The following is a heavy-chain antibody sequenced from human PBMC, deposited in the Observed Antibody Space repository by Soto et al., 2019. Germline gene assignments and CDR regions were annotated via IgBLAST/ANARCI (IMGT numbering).Heavy chain of an antibody. CDR1: GGSFSGYF. CDR3: SRRGPTYAGSGIHSGFVDF. Sequence: QVQLQQWGAGLLKPSETLSLTCAVHGGSFSGYFWTWIRQTPGKGLEWIGEINHRGSTNYNPSLESRAPXXXAXXKNQCALRLRSVTAADTAVYYCSRRGPTYAGSGIHSGFVDFWGQGTLVAVSS. CDR2: INHRGST. J-gene: IGHJ4*02. D-gene: IGHD3-10*01. V-gene: IGHV4-34*02.